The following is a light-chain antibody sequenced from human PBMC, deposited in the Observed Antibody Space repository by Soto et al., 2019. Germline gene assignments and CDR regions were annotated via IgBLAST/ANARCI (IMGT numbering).Light chain of an antibody. J-gene: IGLJ3*02. CDR3: QSYDSSLSGV. V-gene: IGLV1-40*01. CDR2: GNS. Sequence: QSVLTQPPSVSGAPGQGVAIFCTGSSSNIGAGYDVHWYQHLPGTAPKLLIHGNSNRPSGVPDRFSGSKSGTSASLAITGLQAEDEADYCCQSYDSSLSGVFGGGTKLTVL. CDR1: SSNIGAGYD.